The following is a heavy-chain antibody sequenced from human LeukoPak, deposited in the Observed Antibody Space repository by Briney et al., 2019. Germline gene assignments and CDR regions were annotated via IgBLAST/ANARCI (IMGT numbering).Heavy chain of an antibody. J-gene: IGHJ6*03. CDR1: GGSITSHY. V-gene: IGHV4-59*11. Sequence: SETLSLTCSVSGGSITSHYWSWTRQPPGKGLEWIGYIYYSGNTNYNPSLKSRVTISVGTSKNQFSLKLSSVTAADTAVYYCARALSSSWYFYMDVWGKGTTVTVSS. CDR3: ARALSSSWYFYMDV. CDR2: IYYSGNT. D-gene: IGHD6-13*01.